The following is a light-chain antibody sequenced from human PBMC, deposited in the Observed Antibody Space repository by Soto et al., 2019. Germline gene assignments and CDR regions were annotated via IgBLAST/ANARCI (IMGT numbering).Light chain of an antibody. V-gene: IGLV1-47*01. J-gene: IGLJ1*01. CDR1: TSNIGTNY. CDR3: AAWDDSLSGHYV. CDR2: RNN. Sequence: QSVLTQPPPASGAPGQRVTISCSGSTSNIGTNYVYWYHQLPGTAPKLLISRNNQRPSGVPDRFSGSKSGTSASLAISGLRSEDEGDYYCAAWDDSLSGHYVFGTGTKVTVL.